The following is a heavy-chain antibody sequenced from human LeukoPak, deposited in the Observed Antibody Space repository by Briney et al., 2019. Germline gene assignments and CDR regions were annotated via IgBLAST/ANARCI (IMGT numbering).Heavy chain of an antibody. Sequence: GGSRRLSCVASGFTFGSYSMNWVRQAPGKGLEWVSGINWNGGSTGYADSVKGRFTISRDNAKNSLYLQMNSLRAEDTALYYCARDGPLADYYDSSGLYDAFDIWGQGTMVSVSS. V-gene: IGHV3-20*04. CDR3: ARDGPLADYYDSSGLYDAFDI. CDR2: INWNGGST. D-gene: IGHD3-22*01. J-gene: IGHJ3*02. CDR1: GFTFGSYS.